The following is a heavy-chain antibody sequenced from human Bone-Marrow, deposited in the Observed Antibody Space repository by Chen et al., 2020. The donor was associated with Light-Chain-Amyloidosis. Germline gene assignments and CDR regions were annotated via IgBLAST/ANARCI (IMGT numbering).Heavy chain of an antibody. CDR1: GYTLPNYW. D-gene: IGHD5-12*01. V-gene: IGHV5-51*01. J-gene: IGHJ4*02. CDR3: ARRRDGYNFDY. CDR2: IYPDDSDA. Sequence: KISCKGSGYTLPNYWIGWVRQMPGKGLEWMGVIYPDDSDARYSPSFEGQVTISADKSITTAYLQWRSLKASDTAMYYCARRRDGYNFDYWGQGTLVTVSS.